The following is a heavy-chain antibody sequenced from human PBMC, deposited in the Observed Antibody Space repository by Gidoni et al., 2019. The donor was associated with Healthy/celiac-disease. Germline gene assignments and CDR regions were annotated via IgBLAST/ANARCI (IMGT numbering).Heavy chain of an antibody. D-gene: IGHD3-16*01. CDR2: IYYSRST. CDR3: ERHRVGPGGDFDY. Sequence: QLQLQESGPGLVKPSETLSLTCTVSGGSISSSSYYWSWIPQPPGKGLEWIGSIYYSRSTYYNPYLKRRVTIAVDTAKNQYSRKRRCVTAADTVVYYCERHRVGPGGDFDYWGQGTMVTVSS. CDR1: GGSISSSSYY. J-gene: IGHJ4*02. V-gene: IGHV4-39*01.